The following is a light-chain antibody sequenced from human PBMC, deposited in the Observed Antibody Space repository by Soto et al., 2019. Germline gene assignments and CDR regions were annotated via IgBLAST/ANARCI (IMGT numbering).Light chain of an antibody. J-gene: IGKJ5*01. CDR3: QQYGNSPFT. V-gene: IGKV3-20*01. CDR2: GAS. Sequence: EIVLTQSPDTLSLSLGERATLSCRASQSISSTSLAWYQQKPGQAPRLLIYGASTRATGIPDRFSGSESGTDFTLTISRLEPEDFVVYYCQQYGNSPFTFGQGTRLEIK. CDR1: QSISSTS.